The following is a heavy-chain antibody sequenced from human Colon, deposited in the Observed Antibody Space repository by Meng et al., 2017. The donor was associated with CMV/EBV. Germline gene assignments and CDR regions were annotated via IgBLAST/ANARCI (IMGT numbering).Heavy chain of an antibody. CDR2: ISSAGIYK. Sequence: GGSLRLSCAASGFSFSIDSMNWVRQAPGKGLEWVATISSAGIYKYYAAAVKGRFTISRDNAKSTLYLQMNSLRAEDTALYYCARDRMIVDPQGFDYWGQGTRVTVSS. V-gene: IGHV3-21*04. CDR1: GFSFSIDS. CDR3: ARDRMIVDPQGFDY. D-gene: IGHD3-22*01. J-gene: IGHJ4*02.